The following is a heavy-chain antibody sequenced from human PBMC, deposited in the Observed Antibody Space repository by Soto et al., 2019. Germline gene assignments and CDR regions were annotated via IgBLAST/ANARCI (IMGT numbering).Heavy chain of an antibody. J-gene: IGHJ3*02. CDR1: GFTFSNYG. D-gene: IGHD3-10*01. Sequence: QVQLVESGGGVVQPGRSLRLSCVASGFTFSNYGMHWVRQAPGKGLEWGAVIWYDGSKKYYADSVKGRFTISRDNSKNTLFLQMNSLRVEDTAMYYCAKDRGRQGGFDMWGQGRVVTVSS. V-gene: IGHV3-33*06. CDR3: AKDRGRQGGFDM. CDR2: IWYDGSKK.